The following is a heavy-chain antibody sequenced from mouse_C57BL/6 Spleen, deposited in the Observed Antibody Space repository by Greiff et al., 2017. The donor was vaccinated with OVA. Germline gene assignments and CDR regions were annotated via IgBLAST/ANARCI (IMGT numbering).Heavy chain of an antibody. CDR2: INPNNGGT. J-gene: IGHJ2*01. CDR3: TKGNYEGCYFDY. D-gene: IGHD2-4*01. V-gene: IGHV1-22*01. Sequence: EVQLQQSGPELVKPGASVKMSCKASGYTFTDYNMHWVKQSHGKSLEWIGYINPNNGGTSYNQKFKGHATLTVNKSSGTAYMKLRSLTSKDTAVYYCTKGNYEGCYFDYWGQGTTVTVSS. CDR1: GYTFTDYN.